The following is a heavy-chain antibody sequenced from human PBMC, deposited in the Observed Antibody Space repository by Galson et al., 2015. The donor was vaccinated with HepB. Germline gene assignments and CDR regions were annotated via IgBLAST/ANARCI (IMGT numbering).Heavy chain of an antibody. CDR1: GYTFTRYA. V-gene: IGHV1-3*01. CDR2: INAGNGNT. CDR3: ARDPGGYCSSTSCYVRGWFDP. D-gene: IGHD2-2*01. J-gene: IGHJ5*02. Sequence: SVKVSCKASGYTFTRYAMHWVRQAPGQRLEWMGWINAGNGNTKYSQKFQGRVTITRDTSASTAYMELSSLRSEDTAVYYCARDPGGYCSSTSCYVRGWFDPWGQGTLVTVSS.